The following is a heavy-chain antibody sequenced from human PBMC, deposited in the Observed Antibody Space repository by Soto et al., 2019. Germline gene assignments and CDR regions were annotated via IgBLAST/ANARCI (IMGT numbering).Heavy chain of an antibody. V-gene: IGHV3-33*01. D-gene: IGHD3-10*01. J-gene: IGHJ3*02. Sequence: LRLSCAASGFTFSNYGVHWVRQAPGKGLEWVAVIWYDGSSEYYTESVKGRFTISRDNSKNTLYLQMNSLRAEDTAVYYCARVPGSGTYYDNRIANDAFDIWGQGTMVTVSS. CDR1: GFTFSNYG. CDR3: ARVPGSGTYYDNRIANDAFDI. CDR2: IWYDGSSE.